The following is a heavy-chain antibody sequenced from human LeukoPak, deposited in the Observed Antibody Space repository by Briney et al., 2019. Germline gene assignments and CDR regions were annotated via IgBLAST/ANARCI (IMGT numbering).Heavy chain of an antibody. CDR2: INSDGSST. D-gene: IGHD3-16*02. CDR3: ARRYMATSAEDFDY. Sequence: PGGSLRLSCAASGFTFSSYSMNWVRQAPGKGLVWVSRINSDGSSTSYADSVKGRFTISRDNAKNTLYLQMNSLRPEDTAVYYCARRYMATSAEDFDYWGQGTLVTVFS. V-gene: IGHV3-74*01. CDR1: GFTFSSYS. J-gene: IGHJ4*02.